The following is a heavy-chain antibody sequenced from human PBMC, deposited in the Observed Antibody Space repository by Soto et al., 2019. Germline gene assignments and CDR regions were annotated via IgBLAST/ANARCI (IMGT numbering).Heavy chain of an antibody. CDR3: ARDQCSGGSCYSHAFDL. V-gene: IGHV3-21*01. J-gene: IGHJ3*01. CDR2: ISSSSTYI. CDR1: GFTFSNYI. D-gene: IGHD2-15*01. Sequence: EVQLVESGGGLVKPGGSLRLSWAASGFTFSNYIMNWVRQAPGKGLEWVSSISSSSTYIYYADSVKGRFTISGDNATNSLYLLVNSLRAEDTAVYYCARDQCSGGSCYSHAFDLGGQGTMVTVSS.